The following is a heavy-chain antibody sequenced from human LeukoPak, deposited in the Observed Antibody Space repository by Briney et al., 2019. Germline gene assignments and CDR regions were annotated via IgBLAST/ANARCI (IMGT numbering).Heavy chain of an antibody. V-gene: IGHV1-18*01. CDR2: ISAYNGNT. Sequence: ASVKVSCEASGYTFTSYGISWVRQAHGQGLERMGWISAYNGNTNYAQKLQGRVTMTTDTSTSTAYMELRSLRSDDTAVYYCARVGATTHLDYWGQGTLVTVSS. CDR1: GYTFTSYG. CDR3: ARVGATTHLDY. J-gene: IGHJ4*02. D-gene: IGHD1-26*01.